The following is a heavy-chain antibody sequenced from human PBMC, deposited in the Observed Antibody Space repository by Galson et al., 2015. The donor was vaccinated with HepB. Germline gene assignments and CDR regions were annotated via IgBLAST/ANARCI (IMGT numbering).Heavy chain of an antibody. V-gene: IGHV3-11*01. J-gene: IGHJ4*02. CDR2: ISSTGVTI. D-gene: IGHD2-15*01. Sequence: SLRLSCAASGFAFSEHYMTWIRQAPGKGLEWISYISSTGVTIAYADSVKVRFIISMDNAKNSLFLQLSSLRVDDTAVYYCARDATPGYWGQGTLVTVSS. CDR3: ARDATPGY. CDR1: GFAFSEHY.